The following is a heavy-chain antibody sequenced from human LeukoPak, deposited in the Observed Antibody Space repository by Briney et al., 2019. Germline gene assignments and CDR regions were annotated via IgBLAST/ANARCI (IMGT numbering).Heavy chain of an antibody. CDR2: IYYRGST. Sequence: SETLSLTCTVSGGSISDYYWSWIRQPPGKGLEWIGYIYYRGSTNYNPSLKSRVTISVDASKNQFSLKLSSVTAADTAVYYCARRKGGYSYGKPFDYWGQGTLVTVSS. D-gene: IGHD5-18*01. V-gene: IGHV4-59*12. J-gene: IGHJ4*02. CDR3: ARRKGGYSYGKPFDY. CDR1: GGSISDYY.